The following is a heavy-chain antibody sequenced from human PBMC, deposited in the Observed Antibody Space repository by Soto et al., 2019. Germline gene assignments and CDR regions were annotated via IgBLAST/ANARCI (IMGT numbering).Heavy chain of an antibody. D-gene: IGHD4-17*01. CDR3: ARDAGLMTTVTTGGLDV. Sequence: QVQLVQSGAEVKKPGASVKVSCKASGYTFTSYGISWVRQAPGQGLELMGWISAYNGNTNYAQKLQGRVTMTTDTSTRTAYMELRSLRSDDTAVYYCARDAGLMTTVTTGGLDVWVQGTTVTVSS. J-gene: IGHJ6*02. V-gene: IGHV1-18*01. CDR2: ISAYNGNT. CDR1: GYTFTSYG.